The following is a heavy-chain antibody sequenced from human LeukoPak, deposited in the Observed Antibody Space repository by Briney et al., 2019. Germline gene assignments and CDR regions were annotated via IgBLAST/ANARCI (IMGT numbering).Heavy chain of an antibody. CDR2: IRSRAYGETT. Sequence: GGSLRLSCTTSGFKFRDYALSWVRQAPGKGLEWVGFIRSRAYGETTEYDTSVRGRFSISRDDSKTIAYLQMNSLTTEDTAVYYCARQETGWYQFDYWGQGTLVTVSS. V-gene: IGHV3-49*04. CDR3: ARQETGWYQFDY. CDR1: GFKFRDYA. J-gene: IGHJ4*02. D-gene: IGHD6-19*01.